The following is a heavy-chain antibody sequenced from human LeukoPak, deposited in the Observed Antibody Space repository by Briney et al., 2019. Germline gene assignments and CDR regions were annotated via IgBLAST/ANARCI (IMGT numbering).Heavy chain of an antibody. V-gene: IGHV4-59*01. CDR1: GGSISSYY. CDR3: ARGSWLPRFFDY. D-gene: IGHD6-19*01. CDR2: IYYSGST. J-gene: IGHJ4*02. Sequence: SETLSLTCTVSGGSISSYYWSWIRQPPGKGLEWIGYIYYSGSTNYNPSLKSRVTISVDTSKNQFSLKLGSVTAADTAVYYCARGSWLPRFFDYWGQGTLVTVSS.